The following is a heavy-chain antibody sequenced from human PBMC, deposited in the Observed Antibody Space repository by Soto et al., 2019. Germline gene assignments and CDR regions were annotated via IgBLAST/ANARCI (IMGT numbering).Heavy chain of an antibody. V-gene: IGHV3-23*01. D-gene: IGHD3-3*01. CDR3: AKDTPVWSGTTDAFDI. J-gene: IGHJ3*02. CDR1: GFTFSSYA. CDR2: ISGSGGST. Sequence: GVSLRLSCAASGFTFSSYAMSWVRQAPGKGLEWVSAISGSGGSTYYADSVKGRFTISRDNSKNTLYLQMNSLRAADTAVYYCAKDTPVWSGTTDAFDIWGQGTMVTVSS.